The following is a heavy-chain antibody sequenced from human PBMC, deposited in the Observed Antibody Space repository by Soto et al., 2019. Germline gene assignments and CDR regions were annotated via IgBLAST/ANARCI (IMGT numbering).Heavy chain of an antibody. V-gene: IGHV3-30-3*01. CDR3: ARARLDTPALDY. CDR1: GFTFSSYA. D-gene: IGHD2-2*01. J-gene: IGHJ4*02. Sequence: QVQLVESGGGVVQPGRSLRLSCAASGFTFSSYAMHWVRQAPGKGLEWVAVISYDGSNIYYADSVKGRFTISRDNSKNTLYVQMNSLRAEDTAVYYCARARLDTPALDYWGQGTLVTVSS. CDR2: ISYDGSNI.